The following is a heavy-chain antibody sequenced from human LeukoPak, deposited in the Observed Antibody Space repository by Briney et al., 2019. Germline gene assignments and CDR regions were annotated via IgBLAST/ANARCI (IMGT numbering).Heavy chain of an antibody. Sequence: SETLSLTCTVSGGSISNGDYYWSWIRQHPGKGLEWIGYIYYSGSTYYNPSLKSRLTISLDTSENQFSLKLSSVSAADTAVYYCASWVDYGGNSRLQHWGQGTLVTVSS. J-gene: IGHJ1*01. V-gene: IGHV4-31*03. CDR2: IYYSGST. D-gene: IGHD4-23*01. CDR3: ASWVDYGGNSRLQH. CDR1: GGSISNGDYY.